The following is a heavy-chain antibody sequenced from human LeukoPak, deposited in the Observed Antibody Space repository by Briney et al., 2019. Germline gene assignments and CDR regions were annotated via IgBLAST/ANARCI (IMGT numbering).Heavy chain of an antibody. CDR3: ARAIVVVPAAINFDP. J-gene: IGHJ5*02. D-gene: IGHD2-2*01. CDR2: IYTSGST. V-gene: IGHV4-4*09. CDR1: GGSISSYY. Sequence: KPSKTLSLTCTVSGGSISSYYWSWIRQPPGKGLEWIGYIYTSGSTNYNPSLKSRVTISVDTSKNQFSLKLSSVTAADTAVYYCARAIVVVPAAINFDPWGQGTLVTVSS.